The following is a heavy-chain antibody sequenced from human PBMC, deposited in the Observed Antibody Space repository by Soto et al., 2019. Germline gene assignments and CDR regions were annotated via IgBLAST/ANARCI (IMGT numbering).Heavy chain of an antibody. D-gene: IGHD2-2*01. CDR3: ARLAGYCSGTSCYGYYGMDV. CDR2: FHYSGRT. V-gene: IGHV4-39*01. Sequence: SETLSLTCSVSGGSISSGPYSWGWIRQPPGKGLEWIVTFHYSGRTYYSPSLESRVTISVDTSKNQFSLKVSSVTAADTAVFYCARLAGYCSGTSCYGYYGMDVWGQGTTVTVS. CDR1: GGSISSGPYS. J-gene: IGHJ6*02.